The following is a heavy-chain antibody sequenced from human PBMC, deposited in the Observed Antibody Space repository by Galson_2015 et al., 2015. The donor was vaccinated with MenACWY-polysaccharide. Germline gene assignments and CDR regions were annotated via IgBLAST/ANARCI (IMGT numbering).Heavy chain of an antibody. CDR1: GSRSSNSG. J-gene: IGHJ3*01. D-gene: IGHD2-2*01. CDR2: IQYDGSNK. CDR3: ARGGSRIVFHAFDF. V-gene: IGHV3-33*01. Sequence: SLRLSCAASGSRSSNSGMHWVRQAPGKGLEWVAVIQYDGSNKVYADSVKGRFTISRDNSKNTVFLEMNTLGVEDTAVYYCARGGSRIVFHAFDFWGQGTMVTVSS.